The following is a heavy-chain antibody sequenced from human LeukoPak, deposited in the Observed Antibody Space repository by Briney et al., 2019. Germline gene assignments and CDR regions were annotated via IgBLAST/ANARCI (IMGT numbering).Heavy chain of an antibody. CDR3: ARGGAVTNNPDC. V-gene: IGHV3-72*01. CDR1: GFTFSDHF. CDR2: IRNKDNRYTT. J-gene: IGHJ4*02. Sequence: GGSLRLSCAASGFTFSDHFMDWVRQASGKGLEWVGRIRNKDNRYTTEYAASVKGRFTISRDDPKNSLYLQMNSLKTEDTAVYYCARGGAVTNNPDCWGQGTLVTVSS. D-gene: IGHD3-16*01.